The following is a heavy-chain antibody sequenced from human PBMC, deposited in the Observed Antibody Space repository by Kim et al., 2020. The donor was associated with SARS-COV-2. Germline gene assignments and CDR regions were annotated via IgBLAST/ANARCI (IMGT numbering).Heavy chain of an antibody. J-gene: IGHJ4*02. D-gene: IGHD3-10*01. V-gene: IGHV3-23*01. CDR3: AKDYYDDTMVRGVITPFFDY. CDR2: ISGSGGST. CDR1: GFTFSSYA. Sequence: GGSLRLSCAASGFTFSSYAMSWVRQAPGKGLEWVSAISGSGGSTYYADSVKGRFTISRDNSKNTLYLQMNSLRAEDTAVYYCAKDYYDDTMVRGVITPFFDYWGQGTLVTVSS.